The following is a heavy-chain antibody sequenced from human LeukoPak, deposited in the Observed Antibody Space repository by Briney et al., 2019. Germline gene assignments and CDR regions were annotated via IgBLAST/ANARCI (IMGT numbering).Heavy chain of an antibody. CDR1: GYSFTSYW. CDR2: IYPGDSDT. D-gene: IGHD5-24*01. J-gene: IGHJ4*02. V-gene: IGHV5-51*01. CDR3: ARPGYSRRGIYFDY. Sequence: GGSLQISCQGSGYSFTSYWIGWVRQMPGKGLEWIGFIYPGDSDTRYSPSFQGQVTISADKSISTAYLQWSSLKASDTAMYYCARPGYSRRGIYFDYWGQGTLVTVSS.